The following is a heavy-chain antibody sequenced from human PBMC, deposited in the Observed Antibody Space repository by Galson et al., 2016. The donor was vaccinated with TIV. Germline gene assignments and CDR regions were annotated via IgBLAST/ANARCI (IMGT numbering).Heavy chain of an antibody. J-gene: IGHJ4*02. CDR1: GFTFSIYN. CDR2: ISTISSLI. V-gene: IGHV3-48*01. CDR3: AREGRDGYNPYFDY. Sequence: SLRLSCAASGFTFSIYNMNWVRQPPGKGLEWISYISTISSLIYYADSVRGRFTISRDNVKNSLYLQMNSLRADDTAVYYCAREGRDGYNPYFDYWGQGTLVTVSS. D-gene: IGHD5-24*01.